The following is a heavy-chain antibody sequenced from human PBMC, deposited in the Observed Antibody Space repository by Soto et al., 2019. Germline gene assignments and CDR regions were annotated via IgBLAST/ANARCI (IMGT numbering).Heavy chain of an antibody. Sequence: GASVKVSCKASGATFSSYAISWVRRAPGQGLEWMGGIIPIFGTAKYAQKFQGRVTITADKSTSTAYMELSSLRSEDTAVYYCARGIVGWNYVGSFGYWGQGTLVTVSS. CDR2: IIPIFGTA. J-gene: IGHJ4*02. V-gene: IGHV1-69*06. CDR1: GATFSSYA. CDR3: ARGIVGWNYVGSFGY. D-gene: IGHD1-7*01.